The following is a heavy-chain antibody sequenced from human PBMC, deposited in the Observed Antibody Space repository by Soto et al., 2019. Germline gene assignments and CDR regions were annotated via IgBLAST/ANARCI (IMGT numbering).Heavy chain of an antibody. CDR3: ARGYCSSTGCSHYFDY. D-gene: IGHD2-2*01. Sequence: QVQLVQSGAEVKKPGASVKVSCKASGYTFTGNYIHWVRQAPGQGLEWMALINPTTGGTNYAQKFQGRVTMTWDTSISTAYMELSRLRSDDTAIYYCARGYCSSTGCSHYFDYWGQGTLVTVSS. J-gene: IGHJ4*02. CDR1: GYTFTGNY. V-gene: IGHV1-2*02. CDR2: INPTTGGT.